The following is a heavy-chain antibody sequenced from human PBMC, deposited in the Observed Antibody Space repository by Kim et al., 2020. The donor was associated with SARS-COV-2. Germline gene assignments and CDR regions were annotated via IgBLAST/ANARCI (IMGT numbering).Heavy chain of an antibody. Sequence: GGSLRLSCEASQLTSSVYARTWVRQAPGKRLEWVSLISASGAKTYYADSVKGRFTISRGASKTTVYLQMTNLRGEDTATYYCASHIAVAGSRVYFERWGPGTLVAVSS. D-gene: IGHD6-19*01. CDR2: ISASGAKT. CDR3: ASHIAVAGSRVYFER. V-gene: IGHV3-23*01. J-gene: IGHJ4*02. CDR1: QLTSSVYA.